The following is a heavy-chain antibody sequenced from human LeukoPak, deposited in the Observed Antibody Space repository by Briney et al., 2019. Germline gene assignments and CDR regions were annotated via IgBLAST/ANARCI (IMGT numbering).Heavy chain of an antibody. CDR1: GYTFTSYG. CDR2: VSAYNGNT. D-gene: IGHD3-10*01. V-gene: IGHV1-18*01. CDR3: ARVGDMVRGVIITDAFDI. Sequence: ASVKVSCNASGYTFTSYGVSCVRQAPGQGLEWMGWVSAYNGNTNYAQKLQGRVTMTTDTSTSTAYMELRSLSSDDTAVYYCARVGDMVRGVIITDAFDIWGQGTMVTVSS. J-gene: IGHJ3*02.